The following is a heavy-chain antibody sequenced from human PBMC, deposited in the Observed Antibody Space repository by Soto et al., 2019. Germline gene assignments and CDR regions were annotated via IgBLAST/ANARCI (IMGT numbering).Heavy chain of an antibody. J-gene: IGHJ5*02. Sequence: GRSLRLSCTASGFTFSSYWMHWVRQAPGKGLMWVSRINGDGSATTYADSVKGRFTISRDNAENTLYLQMNRLRAEDTAVYYCARSDWFDPWGQGTLVTVSS. V-gene: IGHV3-74*01. CDR1: GFTFSSYW. CDR3: ARSDWFDP. CDR2: INGDGSAT.